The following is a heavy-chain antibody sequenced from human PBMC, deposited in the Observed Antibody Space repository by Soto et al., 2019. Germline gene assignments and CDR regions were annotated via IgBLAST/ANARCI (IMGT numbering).Heavy chain of an antibody. Sequence: QVQLVQSGAEVKKPGSSVKVSCTASGGSLSNFGISWVRQAPGHGLEWTGAIIPVFGTPNYAQKFQDRVTINPDESTTAVYAEVRTTTSADTAVYYWARVEATKIVVTTYYAMDVWGQGTTVTVSS. CDR2: IIPVFGTP. J-gene: IGHJ6*02. CDR1: GGSLSNFG. D-gene: IGHD3-22*01. CDR3: ARVEATKIVVTTYYAMDV. V-gene: IGHV1-69*05.